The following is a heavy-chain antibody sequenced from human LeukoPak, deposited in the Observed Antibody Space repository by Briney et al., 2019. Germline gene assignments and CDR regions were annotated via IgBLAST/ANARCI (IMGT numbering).Heavy chain of an antibody. Sequence: SGGSLRLSCAASGFTFSDYYMSWIRQAPGKGLEWVSYISSSSSYTNYADSVKGRFTISRDNAKNSLYLQMNSLRAEDTAVYYCARAPVVAATPGWFDPWGQGTLVTVSS. CDR2: ISSSSSYT. D-gene: IGHD2-15*01. J-gene: IGHJ5*02. CDR3: ARAPVVAATPGWFDP. V-gene: IGHV3-11*05. CDR1: GFTFSDYY.